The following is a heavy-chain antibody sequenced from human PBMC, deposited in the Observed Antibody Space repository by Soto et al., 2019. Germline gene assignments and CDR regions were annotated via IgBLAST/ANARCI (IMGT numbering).Heavy chain of an antibody. CDR1: GFTFSSYA. CDR3: AKGEDTAMVYYYYYGMDV. Sequence: LRLSCAASGFTFSSYAMSWGRQAAGKGLEWVSAISGSGGSTYYADSVKGRFTISRDNSNNTLYLQMNSLRAEDTAVYYCAKGEDTAMVYYYYYGMDVWGQGTTVTVSS. V-gene: IGHV3-23*01. CDR2: ISGSGGST. D-gene: IGHD5-18*01. J-gene: IGHJ6*02.